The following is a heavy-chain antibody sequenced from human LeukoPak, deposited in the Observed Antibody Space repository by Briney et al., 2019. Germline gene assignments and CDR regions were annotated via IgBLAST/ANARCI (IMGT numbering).Heavy chain of an antibody. Sequence: GGSLRLSCAASGFTFSSYWMSWVRQTPGKGLEWVANIKQDGSEKDYVDSVKSRFTISRDNAKNSLYLQMNSLRAEDTAVYYCASGARYFDWLLHWGQGTLVTVSS. J-gene: IGHJ4*02. CDR1: GFTFSSYW. D-gene: IGHD3-9*01. CDR3: ASGARYFDWLLH. V-gene: IGHV3-7*01. CDR2: IKQDGSEK.